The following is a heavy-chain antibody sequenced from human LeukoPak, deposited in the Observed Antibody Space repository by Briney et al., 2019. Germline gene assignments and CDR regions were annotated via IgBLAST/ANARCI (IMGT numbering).Heavy chain of an antibody. CDR1: DGSISSYY. D-gene: IGHD3-10*01. CDR2: IYNSGST. Sequence: SETLPLTCTVSDGSISSYYWSWIRQPPGKGLEWIGYIYNSGSTNYNASLKSRVTISVDTSKNQFSLKLSSVTAADTAVYYCARVEVRPMVRGVIDYWGQGTLVTVSS. CDR3: ARVEVRPMVRGVIDY. V-gene: IGHV4-59*01. J-gene: IGHJ4*02.